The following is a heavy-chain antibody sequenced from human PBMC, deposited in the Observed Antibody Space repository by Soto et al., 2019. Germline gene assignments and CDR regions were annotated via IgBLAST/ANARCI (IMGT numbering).Heavy chain of an antibody. CDR2: IKYSGTT. Sequence: PSETLSLTCTVSGGSIRSSRCHWGWIRQPPGKGLEWIASIKYSGTTFYNPSLKRQDTLSVDTSKNQFALKLSSVTAAETAVYYCARRYSSGFDYWGQGTRVTVS. J-gene: IGHJ4*02. V-gene: IGHV4-39*01. D-gene: IGHD6-19*01. CDR1: GGSIRSSRCH. CDR3: ARRYSSGFDY.